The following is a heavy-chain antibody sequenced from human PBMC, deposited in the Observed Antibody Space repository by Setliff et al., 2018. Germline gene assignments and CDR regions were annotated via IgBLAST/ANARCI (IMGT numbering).Heavy chain of an antibody. CDR2: IIPIFGTA. CDR1: GGTFSSYA. CDR3: ARGPAKSAGQWGSHFFDY. J-gene: IGHJ4*02. Sequence: SVKVSCKASGGTFSSYAISWVRQAPGQGLEWMGGIIPIFGTANCAQKFQGRVTITADESTSTAYMELSSLRSEDTAVYYCARGPAKSAGQWGSHFFDYWGQGTLVTVSS. V-gene: IGHV1-69*13. D-gene: IGHD2-2*01.